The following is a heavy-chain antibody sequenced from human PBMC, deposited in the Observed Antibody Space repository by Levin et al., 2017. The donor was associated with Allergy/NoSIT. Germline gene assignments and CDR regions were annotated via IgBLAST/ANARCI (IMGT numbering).Heavy chain of an antibody. Sequence: SETLSLTCTVSGGSIYNNDYYWAWIRQPPGKGLEWIGSIYKTGSTFHNPSLKSRVSIFVETSKNLVSLKLRSVTAADAAVYYCARPNKRMVVGDGWYFDLWGRGTLVTVSS. J-gene: IGHJ2*01. D-gene: IGHD3-10*01. CDR3: ARPNKRMVVGDGWYFDL. V-gene: IGHV4-39*01. CDR1: GGSIYNNDYY. CDR2: IYKTGST.